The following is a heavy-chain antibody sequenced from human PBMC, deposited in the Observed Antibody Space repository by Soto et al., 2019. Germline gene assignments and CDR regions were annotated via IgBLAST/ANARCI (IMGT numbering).Heavy chain of an antibody. CDR3: TRDPLTMVRGVIIDPFNWFDP. CDR2: INPSGGST. CDR1: GYTFTSYY. J-gene: IGHJ5*02. Sequence: QVQLVQSGAEVKKPGASVKDSCKASGYTFTSYYMHWVRQAPEQGLEWMGIINPSGGSTRYAQKFQGRVTMTRDTSSSTVYMEMRSMRYEDTAVYYCTRDPLTMVRGVIIDPFNWFDPWGQGSVVTSSS. V-gene: IGHV1-46*01. D-gene: IGHD3-10*01.